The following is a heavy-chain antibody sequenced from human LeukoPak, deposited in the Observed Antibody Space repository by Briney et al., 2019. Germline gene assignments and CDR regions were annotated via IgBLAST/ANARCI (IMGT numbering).Heavy chain of an antibody. D-gene: IGHD6-19*01. CDR3: RRVWQWLLY. CDR2: ISSDGKNK. J-gene: IGHJ4*02. CDR1: GFSLSHYA. V-gene: IGHV3-30*14. Sequence: GGSLRLSCTASGFSLSHYATHRVRQAPGKGLEWLAVISSDGKNKYYADSVKGRFTLSRDNSKKMLYIEMNSLRDGDTDVYYCRRVWQWLLYWGERPRVTVSS.